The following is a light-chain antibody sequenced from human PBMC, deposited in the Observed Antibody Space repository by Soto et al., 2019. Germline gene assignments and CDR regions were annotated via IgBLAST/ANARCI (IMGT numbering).Light chain of an antibody. CDR3: EQYNSYPWT. CDR2: KAS. V-gene: IGKV1-5*03. J-gene: IGKJ1*01. CDR1: HSISSW. Sequence: DIQMTQSPSTLSASVGDRVTITCRASHSISSWLAWYQQKPGKAPKLLIYKASSLERGVPSRFSGSGSGTEFTLTISSVQPDDFATYYCEQYNSYPWTFGQGTKVEIK.